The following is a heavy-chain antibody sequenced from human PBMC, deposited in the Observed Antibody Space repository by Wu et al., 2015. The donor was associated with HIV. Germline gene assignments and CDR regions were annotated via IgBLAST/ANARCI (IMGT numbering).Heavy chain of an antibody. J-gene: IGHJ1*01. CDR2: IIPIFGSP. D-gene: IGHD2-21*01. CDR1: GGTFDTYP. Sequence: QVQLVQSGAEVKKPGSSVKVSCKASGGTFDTYPIIWVRQAPGQGLEWMGGIIPIFGSPDYAQKFQGRVTLTADVSTSTAYMELSSLRSEDTAVYYCATPGGDCGADCFLQYCHHWARAPAHRLL. CDR3: ATPGGDCGADCFLQYCHH. V-gene: IGHV1-69*12.